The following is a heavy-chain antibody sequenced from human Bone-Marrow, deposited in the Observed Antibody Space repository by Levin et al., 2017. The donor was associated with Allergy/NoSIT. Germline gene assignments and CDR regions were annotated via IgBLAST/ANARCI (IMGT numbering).Heavy chain of an antibody. D-gene: IGHD6-19*01. CDR2: IIPIFGTA. Sequence: ASVKVSCKASGGTFSSYAISWVRQAPGQGLEWMGGIIPIFGTANYAQKFQGRVTITADESTSTAYMELSSLRSEDTAVYYWARSWYSSGWYAVRGVGWDGMDGWGQGTTVTVSS. CDR3: ARSWYSSGWYAVRGVGWDGMDG. V-gene: IGHV1-69*13. J-gene: IGHJ6*02. CDR1: GGTFSSYA.